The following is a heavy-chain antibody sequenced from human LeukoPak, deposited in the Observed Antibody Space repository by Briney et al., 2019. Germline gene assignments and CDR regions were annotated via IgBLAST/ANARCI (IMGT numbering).Heavy chain of an antibody. CDR3: ARVTLAAAGTVDY. J-gene: IGHJ4*02. CDR2: MYTSGST. V-gene: IGHV4-4*07. Sequence: SETLSLTCTVSGGSISSYYWSWIRQSAGKGLEWIGRMYTSGSTNYNPSLKSRVTISVDTSKNQFSLKLSSVTAADTAVYYCARVTLAAAGTVDYWGQGTLVTVSS. D-gene: IGHD6-13*01. CDR1: GGSISSYY.